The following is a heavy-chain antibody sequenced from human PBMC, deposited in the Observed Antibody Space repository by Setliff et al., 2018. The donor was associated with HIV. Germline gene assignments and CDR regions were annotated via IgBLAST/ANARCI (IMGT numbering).Heavy chain of an antibody. CDR3: ASNFRSGYWYFDL. D-gene: IGHD2-15*01. Sequence: GGSLRLSCVASGSTFASYAMNWLRQAPGKGLEWVSVISASGDRTYYADSVKGRFTISRDNSKNRLDLQMGSLRAEDMAVYYCASNFRSGYWYFDLWGRGTLVTVSS. CDR2: ISASGDRT. V-gene: IGHV3-23*01. CDR1: GSTFASYA. J-gene: IGHJ2*01.